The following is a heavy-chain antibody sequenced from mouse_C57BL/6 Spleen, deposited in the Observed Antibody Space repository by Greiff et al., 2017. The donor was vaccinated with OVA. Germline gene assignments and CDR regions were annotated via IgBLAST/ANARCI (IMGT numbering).Heavy chain of an antibody. D-gene: IGHD4-1*01. CDR1: GYAFTNYL. V-gene: IGHV1-54*01. CDR2: INPGSGGT. J-gene: IGHJ3*01. CDR3: ARSWDEAY. Sequence: QVQLKESGAELVRPGTSVKVSCKASGYAFTNYLIEWVKQRPGQGLEWIGVINPGSGGTNYNEKFKGKATLTADKSSSTAYRQLSSLTSEDSAVYFCARSWDEAYWGQGTLVTVSA.